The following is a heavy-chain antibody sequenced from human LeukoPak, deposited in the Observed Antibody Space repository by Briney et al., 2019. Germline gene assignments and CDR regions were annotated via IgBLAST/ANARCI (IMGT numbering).Heavy chain of an antibody. CDR3: ARHRVPDYYYYMDV. CDR2: IYYSGST. V-gene: IGHV4-59*01. Sequence: SETLSLTCTVCGGSISSYYWSWIRQPPGKGLEWIGYIYYSGSTNYNPSLKSRVTISVDTSKNQFSLKLSSVTAADTAVYYCARHRVPDYYYYMDVWGKGTTVTVSS. CDR1: GGSISSYY. D-gene: IGHD2-2*01. J-gene: IGHJ6*03.